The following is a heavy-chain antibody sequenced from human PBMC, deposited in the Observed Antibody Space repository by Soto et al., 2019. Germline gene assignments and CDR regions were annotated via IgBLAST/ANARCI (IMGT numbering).Heavy chain of an antibody. V-gene: IGHV1-69*06. CDR2: IIPIFGTA. D-gene: IGHD3-3*01. CDR1: GGTFSSYA. CDR3: AREATGDFWSGYYMPNWFDP. J-gene: IGHJ5*02. Sequence: GASVKVSCKASGGTFSSYAISWVRQAPGQGXEWMGGIIPIFGTANYAQKFQGRVTITADKSTSTAYMELSSLRSEDTAVYYCAREATGDFWSGYYMPNWFDPWGQGTLVTVSS.